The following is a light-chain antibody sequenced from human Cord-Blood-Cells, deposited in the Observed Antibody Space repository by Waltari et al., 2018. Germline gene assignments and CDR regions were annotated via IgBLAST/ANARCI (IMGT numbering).Light chain of an antibody. CDR3: CSYAGSYTFV. Sequence: QSALTQPRPVSGSPGQSVTISCTGTSSDVGGYNYVSWYQQHPGKAPKLMIYDVSKRPSGVPDCFSGSKSGNTASLTISGLQAEDEADYYCCSYAGSYTFVFGTGTKVTVL. J-gene: IGLJ1*01. CDR1: SSDVGGYNY. CDR2: DVS. V-gene: IGLV2-11*01.